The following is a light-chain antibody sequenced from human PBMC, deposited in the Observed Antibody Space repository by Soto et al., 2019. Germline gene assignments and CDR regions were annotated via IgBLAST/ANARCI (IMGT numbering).Light chain of an antibody. Sequence: DLQMTQSPSSLSASVGDRVTITCRASQSISSYLNWYQQKPGKATKLLIYAASSVQSGVPSRFSGSGYGTDFTLTISSLQPEDFATYYCQQSYSTPTFGQGTKLEIK. CDR1: QSISSY. CDR3: QQSYSTPT. V-gene: IGKV1-39*01. CDR2: AAS. J-gene: IGKJ2*01.